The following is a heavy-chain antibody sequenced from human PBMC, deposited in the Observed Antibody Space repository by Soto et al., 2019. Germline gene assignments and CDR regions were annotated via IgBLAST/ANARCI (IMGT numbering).Heavy chain of an antibody. J-gene: IGHJ3*02. Sequence: ASVKVSFKASGYTFTGYYMHWVRQAPGQGLEWMGWINPNSGGTNYAQKFQGWVTMTRDTSISTAYMELSRLRSDDTAVYYCARQLENAAFDIWGQGTMVTVSS. D-gene: IGHD1-1*01. CDR2: INPNSGGT. V-gene: IGHV1-2*04. CDR1: GYTFTGYY. CDR3: ARQLENAAFDI.